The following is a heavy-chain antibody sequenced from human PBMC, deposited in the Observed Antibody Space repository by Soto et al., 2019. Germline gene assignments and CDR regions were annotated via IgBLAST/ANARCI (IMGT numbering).Heavy chain of an antibody. Sequence: SETLSLTCAFYGGSFSGYYWSLIRQPPGKGLEWIGEINHSGSTNYNPSLKSRVTISVDTSKNQFSLKLSSVTAADTAVYYCARRRGYSYGFWGQGTTVTVSS. V-gene: IGHV4-34*01. CDR1: GGSFSGYY. CDR3: ARRRGYSYGF. D-gene: IGHD5-18*01. CDR2: INHSGST. J-gene: IGHJ6*02.